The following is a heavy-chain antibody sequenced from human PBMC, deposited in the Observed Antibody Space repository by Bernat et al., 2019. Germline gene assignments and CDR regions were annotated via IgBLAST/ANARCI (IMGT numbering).Heavy chain of an antibody. J-gene: IGHJ3*02. D-gene: IGHD3-3*01. Sequence: EVQLVESGGGLVQPGRSLRLSCAASGFTFDDYSMHLVRQAPGKGLEWVSGISCNSGSIGYADSVKGRFTISRDNAKNSLYLKMNSLRAEDTALYYFAKDKETVTYYDFLGDFDIWGKGTMVTVYS. CDR2: ISCNSGSI. CDR1: GFTFDDYS. V-gene: IGHV3-9*01. CDR3: AKDKETVTYYDFLGDFDI.